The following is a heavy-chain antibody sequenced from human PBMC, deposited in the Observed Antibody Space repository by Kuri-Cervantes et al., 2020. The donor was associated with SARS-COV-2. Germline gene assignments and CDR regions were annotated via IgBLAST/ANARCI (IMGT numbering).Heavy chain of an antibody. J-gene: IGHJ3*02. CDR3: ARSTPFGRLVVISQGWAFDI. CDR1: GYTYTDYY. Sequence: SVKVSCQGCGYTYTDYYMHWVRQAPGKGVEWMGWINPNSGGTNYAQKFQGWITMTREKSISKVSMELSRMRSDDTAVYYCARSTPFGRLVVISQGWAFDIWCQETMVTVSS. D-gene: IGHD3-22*01. CDR2: INPNSGGT. V-gene: IGHV1-2*04.